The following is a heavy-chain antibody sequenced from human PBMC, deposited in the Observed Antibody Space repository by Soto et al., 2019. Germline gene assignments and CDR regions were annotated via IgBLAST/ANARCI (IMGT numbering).Heavy chain of an antibody. CDR1: GFTFSSYA. D-gene: IGHD2-15*01. CDR2: ISGSGGST. J-gene: IGHJ6*03. V-gene: IGHV3-23*01. Sequence: PGGSLRLSCAASGFTFSSYAISWVRQAPGKGLEWVSAISGSGGSTYYADSVKGRFTISRDNSKNTLYLQMNSLRAEDTAVYYCANQDCGGGNCYVLYYYYMDVWGKGTTVTVSS. CDR3: ANQDCGGGNCYVLYYYYMDV.